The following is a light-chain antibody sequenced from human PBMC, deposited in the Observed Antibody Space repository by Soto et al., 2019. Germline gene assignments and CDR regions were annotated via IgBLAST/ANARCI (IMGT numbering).Light chain of an antibody. V-gene: IGKV3-15*01. CDR3: HQYNNLPPIT. Sequence: EIMMTQSPATLSVSPGERATLSCRASQSVMNNVAGYQQKTGQAPRLLMYYASTRATGLPARFSVRGSGTEFTLTISILQSEYFTIYYCHQYNNLPPITFGQGKRLDIK. CDR2: YAS. CDR1: QSVMNN. J-gene: IGKJ5*01.